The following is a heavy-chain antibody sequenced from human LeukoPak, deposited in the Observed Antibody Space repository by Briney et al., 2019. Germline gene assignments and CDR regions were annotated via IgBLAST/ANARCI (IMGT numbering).Heavy chain of an antibody. J-gene: IGHJ4*02. Sequence: ASVKVSCKASGYTFTSYDINWVRRATGQGLEWMGWMNPNSGNTGYAQKFQGRVTMTRNTSISTAYMELNSLRAEDTAVYYCAKDPAAVYYDSSGYNNWGQGTLVTVSS. CDR3: AKDPAAVYYDSSGYNN. CDR1: GYTFTSYD. CDR2: MNPNSGNT. D-gene: IGHD3-22*01. V-gene: IGHV1-8*01.